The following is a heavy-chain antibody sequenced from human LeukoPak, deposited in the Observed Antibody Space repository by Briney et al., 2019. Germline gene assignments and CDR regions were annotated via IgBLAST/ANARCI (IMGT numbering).Heavy chain of an antibody. J-gene: IGHJ3*02. CDR3: ARDLIVVDDAFGI. CDR1: GFTFSSYG. Sequence: PGRSLRLSCAASGFTFSSYGMHWVRQAPGKGLEWVAVIWYDGSKKYYADSVKGRLTIYRENSKNRVYVEMNSLRAEETGVYQCARDLIVVDDAFGIWGQGTMVTVSS. D-gene: IGHD3-22*01. CDR2: IWYDGSKK. V-gene: IGHV3-33*01.